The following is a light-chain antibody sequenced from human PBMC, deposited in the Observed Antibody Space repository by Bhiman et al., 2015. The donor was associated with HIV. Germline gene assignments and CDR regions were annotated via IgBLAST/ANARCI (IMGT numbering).Light chain of an antibody. CDR3: QAWDSGTAV. Sequence: SYELTQPPSVSVSPGQTASITCSGDKLGDKYACWYQQKPGQSPVLVIYQNNKRPSGIPERFSGSKSGNTATLTISGTQAVDEADYYCQAWDSGTAVFGAGTKVTVL. CDR2: QNN. V-gene: IGLV3-1*01. J-gene: IGLJ1*01. CDR1: KLGDKY.